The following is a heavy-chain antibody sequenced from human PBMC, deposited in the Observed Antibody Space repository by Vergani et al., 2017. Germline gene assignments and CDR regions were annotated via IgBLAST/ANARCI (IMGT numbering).Heavy chain of an antibody. V-gene: IGHV3-9*02. J-gene: IGHJ5*02. CDR1: GFTSAGYA. D-gene: IGHD6-6*01. CDR2: ISWNSNSI. Sequence: EVQLEESGGGLVLPGRSLRLSCVASGFTSAGYAMHWVRQAPGKGLAWVSGISWNSNSIGYADSVKGRFTISRDNAKNSLYLQMNSLGAEDTALYYCVKDLGTSSGGGWFDPWGQGTLVTVSS. CDR3: VKDLGTSSGGGWFDP.